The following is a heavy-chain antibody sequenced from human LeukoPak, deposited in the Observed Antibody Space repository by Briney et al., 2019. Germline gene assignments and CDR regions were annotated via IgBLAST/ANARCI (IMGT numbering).Heavy chain of an antibody. CDR1: GFTFDDYA. Sequence: GRSLRLSCAASGFTFDDYAMHWVRQAPGKGLEWVSGISWNSGSIGYADSVKGRFTISRDNAKNSLYLQMNSLRAEDMALYYCAKAGLNGGYVDYWGQGTLVTVSP. V-gene: IGHV3-9*03. D-gene: IGHD4-23*01. CDR2: ISWNSGSI. CDR3: AKAGLNGGYVDY. J-gene: IGHJ4*02.